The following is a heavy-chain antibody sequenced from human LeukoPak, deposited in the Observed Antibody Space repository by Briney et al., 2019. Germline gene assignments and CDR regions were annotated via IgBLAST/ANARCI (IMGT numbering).Heavy chain of an antibody. CDR1: GGSISSSSYY. J-gene: IGHJ6*02. D-gene: IGHD3-3*01. V-gene: IGHV4-39*01. Sequence: SETLSLTCTVSGGSISSSSYYWGWIRQPPGKGLEWIGSIYYSGSTYYNPSLKSRVTISVDTSKNQFSLKLSSVTAADTAVYYCARHGRYDFWSGYYSSYYYYGMDVWAKGPRSPSP. CDR3: ARHGRYDFWSGYYSSYYYYGMDV. CDR2: IYYSGST.